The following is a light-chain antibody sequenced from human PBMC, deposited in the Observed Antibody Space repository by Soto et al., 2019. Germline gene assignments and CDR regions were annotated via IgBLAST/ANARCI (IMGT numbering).Light chain of an antibody. Sequence: QLVLTQSPSASASLGASVKLTCTLSSGHNTYAIAWHQQQPEKGPRFLMQVNTDGSHHRGDGIPDRFSGSSSGTERYLIISSLQSEDEADYYCQTWGAGIRVFGGGTKVTVL. CDR2: VNTDGSH. CDR3: QTWGAGIRV. V-gene: IGLV4-69*01. CDR1: SGHNTYA. J-gene: IGLJ3*02.